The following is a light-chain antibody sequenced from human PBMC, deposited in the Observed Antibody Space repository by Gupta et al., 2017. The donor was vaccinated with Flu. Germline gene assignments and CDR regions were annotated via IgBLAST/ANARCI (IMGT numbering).Light chain of an antibody. CDR2: GDS. J-gene: IGKJ4*01. V-gene: IGKV3-20*01. CDR3: QQYGSPPT. CDR1: QTISSSY. Sequence: GERATLSGRASQTISSSYLAWYQQKPGQAPRLLIYGDSTGATGVPHRFSGTGSGTDFTLIINGLEPEDFAVYYCQQYGSPPTFGGGTKVEI.